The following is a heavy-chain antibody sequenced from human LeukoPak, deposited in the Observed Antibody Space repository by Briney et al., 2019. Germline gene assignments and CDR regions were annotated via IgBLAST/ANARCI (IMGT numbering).Heavy chain of an antibody. CDR2: IYTSGST. J-gene: IGHJ4*02. Sequence: PSETLSLTCTVSGGSISSGSYYWSWIRQPAGKGLEWIGRIYTSGSTNYNPSLKSRVTISVDTSKNQFSLKLSSVTAADTAVYYCAARAVADDYWGQGTLVTVSS. CDR1: GGSISSGSYY. D-gene: IGHD6-19*01. V-gene: IGHV4-61*02. CDR3: AARAVADDY.